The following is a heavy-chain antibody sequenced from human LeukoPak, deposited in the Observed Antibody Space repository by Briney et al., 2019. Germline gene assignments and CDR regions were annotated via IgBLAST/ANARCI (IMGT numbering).Heavy chain of an antibody. V-gene: IGHV1-18*01. Sequence: GASVTVSCKASGYTFTSYGISWVRQAPGQGLERMGWISAYNGNTNCAQKLQGRVTMTTDTSTSTAYMELRSLRSDDTAVYYCARPSYPLLRFLEWASYGMDVWGQGTTVTVSS. CDR2: ISAYNGNT. D-gene: IGHD3-3*01. CDR1: GYTFTSYG. J-gene: IGHJ6*02. CDR3: ARPSYPLLRFLEWASYGMDV.